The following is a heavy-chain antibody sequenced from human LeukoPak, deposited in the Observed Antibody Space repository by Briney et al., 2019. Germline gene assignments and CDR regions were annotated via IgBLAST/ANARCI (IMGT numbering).Heavy chain of an antibody. CDR1: GFTFSSYS. CDR3: ARDQGYYYDSSGYYDDAFDI. D-gene: IGHD3-22*01. V-gene: IGHV3-21*01. Sequence: GGSLRLSCAASGFTFSSYSMNWVRQAPGKGLEWVSSISSSSSYIYYADSVKGQFTISRDNAKNSLYLQMNSLRAEDTAVYYCARDQGYYYDSSGYYDDAFDIWGQGTMVTVSS. CDR2: ISSSSSYI. J-gene: IGHJ3*02.